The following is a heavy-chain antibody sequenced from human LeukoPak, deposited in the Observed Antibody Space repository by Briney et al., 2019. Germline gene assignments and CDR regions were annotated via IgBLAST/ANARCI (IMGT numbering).Heavy chain of an antibody. CDR3: ARGVRNTMIRGVADY. D-gene: IGHD3-10*01. J-gene: IGHJ4*02. CDR2: IYYSGTA. Sequence: ASETLSLTCTVSDDSITSGSYYWGWIRQPPGKGLEWIGNIYYSGTAYHNPSLKSRATISVESSKNQFSLKLSSVTAADTAVYYCARGVRNTMIRGVADYWGQGTLVTVSS. CDR1: DDSITSGSYY. V-gene: IGHV4-39*02.